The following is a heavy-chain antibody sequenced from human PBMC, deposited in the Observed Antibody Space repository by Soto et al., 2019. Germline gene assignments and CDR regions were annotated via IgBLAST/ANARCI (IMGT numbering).Heavy chain of an antibody. J-gene: IGHJ4*02. CDR3: ARDTYYYDSSGPRHYYFDY. Sequence: ASVKVSCKASGGTFSSYAISWVRQAPGQGLEWMGGIIPIFGTANYAQKFQGRVTITADESTSTAYMELSSLRSEDTAVYYCARDTYYYDSSGPRHYYFDYWGQGTQVTVSS. V-gene: IGHV1-69*13. CDR2: IIPIFGTA. CDR1: GGTFSSYA. D-gene: IGHD3-22*01.